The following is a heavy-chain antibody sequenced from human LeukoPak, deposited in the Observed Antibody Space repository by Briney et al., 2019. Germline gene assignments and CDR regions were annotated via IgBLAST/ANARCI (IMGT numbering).Heavy chain of an antibody. CDR2: IYYSGST. V-gene: IGHV4-30-4*01. Sequence: PSQTLSLTCAVSGGSISSGDYYWSWIRQPPGKGLEWIGYIYYSGSTYYNPSRKSRVTISVDTSKNQFSLKLSSVTAADTAVYYCARALYDYVWGSYRPHWFDPWGQGTLVTVSS. J-gene: IGHJ5*02. CDR1: GGSISSGDYY. CDR3: ARALYDYVWGSYRPHWFDP. D-gene: IGHD3-16*02.